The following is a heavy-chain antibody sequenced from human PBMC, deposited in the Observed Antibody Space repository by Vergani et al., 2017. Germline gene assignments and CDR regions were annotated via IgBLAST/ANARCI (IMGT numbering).Heavy chain of an antibody. CDR3: ARVTVTTSFDY. J-gene: IGHJ4*02. CDR2: IIPILGIA. CDR1: GGTFSSYT. D-gene: IGHD4-17*01. Sequence: QVQLVQSGAEVKKPGSSVKVSCKASGGTFSSYTISWVRQAPGQGLEWMGRIIPILGIANYAPKFQGRVTITADKSTSTAYMELSSLISEDTAVSYCARVTVTTSFDYWGQGTLVTVA. V-gene: IGHV1-69*02.